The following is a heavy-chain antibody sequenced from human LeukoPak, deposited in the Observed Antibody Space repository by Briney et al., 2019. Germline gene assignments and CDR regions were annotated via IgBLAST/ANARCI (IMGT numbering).Heavy chain of an antibody. Sequence: SETLSLTCTVSGGSISSYYWSWIRQPPGKGLEWIGYIYYSGSTNYNPSLKSRVTISVDTSKNQFSLKLSSVTAADTAVYYCARGGISTPLYYYYMDVWGKGTTVTISS. D-gene: IGHD2-21*01. J-gene: IGHJ6*03. V-gene: IGHV4-59*08. CDR3: ARGGISTPLYYYYMDV. CDR2: IYYSGST. CDR1: GGSISSYY.